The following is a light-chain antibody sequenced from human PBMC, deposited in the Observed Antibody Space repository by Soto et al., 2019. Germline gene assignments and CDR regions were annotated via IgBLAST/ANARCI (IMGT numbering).Light chain of an antibody. CDR1: SSDVGDYNY. CDR3: SSYTSSSTYV. J-gene: IGLJ1*01. CDR2: EVS. V-gene: IGLV2-14*01. Sequence: QSALTQPASVSGSPGQSVTISCTGTSSDVGDYNYVSWDQQLPGKANKVMIYEVSNRTSGVSNRFSGSKSGITASLTISGLQAGDEADYYCSSYTSSSTYVVGAGAKVTVL.